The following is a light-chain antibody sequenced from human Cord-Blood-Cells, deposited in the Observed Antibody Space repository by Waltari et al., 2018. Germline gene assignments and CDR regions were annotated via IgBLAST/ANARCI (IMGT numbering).Light chain of an antibody. CDR1: QSISSY. CDR3: QQSYSTPRT. J-gene: IGKJ1*01. Sequence: DRVTITCRASQSISSYLNWYQQKPGKAPKLLIYAASSVQSGVPSRFSCSGSGTDFTLTISSLQPEDFATYYCQQSYSTPRTFGQGTKVEIK. V-gene: IGKV1-39*01. CDR2: AAS.